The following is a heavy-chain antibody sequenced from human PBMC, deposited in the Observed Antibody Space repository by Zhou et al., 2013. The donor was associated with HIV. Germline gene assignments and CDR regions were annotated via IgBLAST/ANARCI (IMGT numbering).Heavy chain of an antibody. J-gene: IGHJ4*02. D-gene: IGHD6-13*01. V-gene: IGHV1-46*02. Sequence: QVQLVQSGAEVKTPGASVKISCRASVFSFNTYYMDWVRQAPGRGLEWMGFVNPAGGNTVAQKFQGRLTMTRDTSTSTDYMELTSLTSEDTAVYFCARPSRSTIAAATDSWGQGTLVIVSS. CDR1: VFSFNTYY. CDR3: ARPSRSTIAAATDS. CDR2: VNPAGGNT.